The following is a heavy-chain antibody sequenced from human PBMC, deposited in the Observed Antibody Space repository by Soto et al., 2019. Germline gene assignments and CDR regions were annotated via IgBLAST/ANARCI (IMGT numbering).Heavy chain of an antibody. D-gene: IGHD1-1*01. J-gene: IGHJ5*02. V-gene: IGHV3-33*01. CDR2: IWYDGSNK. Sequence: QVQLVESGGGVVQPGRSLRLSCAASGFTFSSYGMHWVRQAPGKGLEWVAVIWYDGSNKYYADSVKGRFTISRDNSKNTLYLQMNSLRAEDTAVYHCARPAIQTGTTIWQNWFDPWGQGTLVTVSS. CDR3: ARPAIQTGTTIWQNWFDP. CDR1: GFTFSSYG.